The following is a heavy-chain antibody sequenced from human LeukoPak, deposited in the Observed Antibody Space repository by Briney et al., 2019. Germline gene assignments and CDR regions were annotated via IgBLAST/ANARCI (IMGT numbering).Heavy chain of an antibody. V-gene: IGHV4-30-4*01. CDR2: LYYSGST. J-gene: IGHJ3*02. CDR1: GGSIRSGDYY. Sequence: PSETLSLTCTFSGGSIRSGDYYLRWIRQPPGKGLGGVWELYYSGSTYYNPSLKSRVTISVDTSKNQFSLKLSSVTAADTAVYYCARDSRRDDFWSGTDAFDIWGQGTMVTVSS. CDR3: ARDSRRDDFWSGTDAFDI. D-gene: IGHD3-3*01.